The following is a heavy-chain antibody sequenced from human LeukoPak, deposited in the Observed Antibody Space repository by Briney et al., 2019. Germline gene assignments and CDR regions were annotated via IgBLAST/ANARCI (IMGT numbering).Heavy chain of an antibody. CDR2: ISAYNGNT. CDR3: ALYTSGWNFDY. J-gene: IGHJ4*02. V-gene: IGHV1-18*01. CDR1: GYTFTSSG. Sequence: ASVTVSCKASGYTFTSSGISWVRQAPGQGLEWMGWISAYNGNTNYEQKFQGRLTMTTDTSTSTAYLELRSLRSDDTAVYYCALYTSGWNFDYWGQGTLVTVSS. D-gene: IGHD6-19*01.